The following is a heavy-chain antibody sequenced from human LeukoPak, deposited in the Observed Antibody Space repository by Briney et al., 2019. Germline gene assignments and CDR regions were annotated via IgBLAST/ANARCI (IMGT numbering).Heavy chain of an antibody. CDR2: INSDGSST. CDR1: RFTFSTYW. D-gene: IGHD6-13*01. V-gene: IGHV3-74*01. Sequence: GGSLRLSCAASRFTFSTYWMHWVRQAPGKGLVWVSRINSDGSSTDYADSVKGRFTISRDNSKNTLYLQMNSLRAEDTAVYYCARYSRSWYVPIFDYWGQGTLVTVSS. CDR3: ARYSRSWYVPIFDY. J-gene: IGHJ4*02.